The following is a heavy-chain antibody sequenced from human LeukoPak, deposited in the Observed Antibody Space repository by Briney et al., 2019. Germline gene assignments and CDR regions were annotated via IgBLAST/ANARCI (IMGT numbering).Heavy chain of an antibody. CDR3: ARAGSGWDFDY. V-gene: IGHV4-31*01. J-gene: IGHJ4*02. CDR2: IYYSGST. Sequence: SETLSLTCTVSGGSISSGGYCWSWVRQHPGKGLEWIGYIYYSGSTYYNQSLKSQITISVDTSKNQFSLKLSSVTAADTAVYYCARAGSGWDFDYWGQGTLVTVSS. CDR1: GGSISSGGYC. D-gene: IGHD6-19*01.